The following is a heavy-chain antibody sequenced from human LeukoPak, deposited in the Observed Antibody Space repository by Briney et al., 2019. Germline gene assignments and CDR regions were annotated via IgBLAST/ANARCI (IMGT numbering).Heavy chain of an antibody. V-gene: IGHV4-34*01. J-gene: IGHJ6*03. Sequence: SETLSLTCAVYGGSFSGYYWSWIRQPPGKGLEWIGEINHSGSTNYNPSLKSRVTISVDTSKNQFSLKLSSVTAADTAVYYYARGFYGPYYYYMDVWGKGTTVTVSS. CDR1: GGSFSGYY. CDR3: ARGFYGPYYYYMDV. CDR2: INHSGST. D-gene: IGHD2/OR15-2a*01.